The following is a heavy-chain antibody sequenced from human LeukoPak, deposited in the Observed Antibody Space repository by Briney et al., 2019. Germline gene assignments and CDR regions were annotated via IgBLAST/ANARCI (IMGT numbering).Heavy chain of an antibody. J-gene: IGHJ6*03. CDR1: GGSISSYY. V-gene: IGHV4-59*01. CDR2: IYNSGSP. Sequence: PSETLSLTCTMSGGSISSYYWSWIRQPPGKGLQWIGNIYNSGSPNYNPSLKSRVSISVDTSKNQFSLKLRSVTAADTAVYYCARSALAYYYHYMDVWGRGTTVTVSS. CDR3: ARSALAYYYHYMDV.